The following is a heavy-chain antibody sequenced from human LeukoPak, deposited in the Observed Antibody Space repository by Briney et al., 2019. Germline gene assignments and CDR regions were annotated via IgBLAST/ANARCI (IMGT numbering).Heavy chain of an antibody. J-gene: IGHJ4*02. D-gene: IGHD3-3*01. CDR2: IKQDGSEK. V-gene: IGHV3-7*01. CDR3: ARDRYDFWSGYQYYFDY. CDR1: GFTFSSYW. Sequence: GSLRLSCAASGFTFSSYWMSWVRQAPGKGLEWVANIKQDGSEKYYVDSVKGRFTISRDNAKNSLYLQMNSLRAEDTAVYYCARDRYDFWSGYQYYFDYWGQGTLVTVSS.